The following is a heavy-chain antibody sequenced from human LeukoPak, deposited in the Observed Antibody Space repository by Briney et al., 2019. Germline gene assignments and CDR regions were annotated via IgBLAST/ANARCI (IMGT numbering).Heavy chain of an antibody. D-gene: IGHD6-13*01. J-gene: IGHJ4*02. V-gene: IGHV3-23*01. CDR1: GFAFSSYA. Sequence: GGSLRLSCAASGFAFSSYAMSWVRQAPGKGLEWVSAISGSGGSTYYADSVKGRFTISRDNSKNTLYLQMNSLRAEDTAVYYCASFLAAAGTSGNYWGQGTLVTVSS. CDR2: ISGSGGST. CDR3: ASFLAAAGTSGNY.